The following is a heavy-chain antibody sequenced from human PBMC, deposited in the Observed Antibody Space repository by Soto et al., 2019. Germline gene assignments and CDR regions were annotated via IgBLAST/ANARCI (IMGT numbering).Heavy chain of an antibody. J-gene: IGHJ6*02. Sequence: SYTLSLTCTVSGGTISSSSYYWGWIRQPPGKGLEWIGSIYYSGSTYYNPSLKSRVTITVDTSKNQFSLKLSSVTAADTAVYYCATSGDRYYYYGMDVWGQGTTVT. V-gene: IGHV4-39*01. CDR3: ATSGDRYYYYGMDV. CDR1: GGTISSSSYY. CDR2: IYYSGST. D-gene: IGHD3-10*01.